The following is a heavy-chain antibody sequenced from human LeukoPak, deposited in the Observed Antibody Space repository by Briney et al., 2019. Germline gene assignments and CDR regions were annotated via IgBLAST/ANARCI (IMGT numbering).Heavy chain of an antibody. CDR1: GGTFSSYA. Sequence: GASVKVSCKASGGTFSSYAISWVRQAPGQGLEWMGGIIPIFGTANYAQKFQGRVTITADESTSTAYMELSRLRSDDTAVYYCARPSGSNYYYYYMDVWGKGTTVTVSS. V-gene: IGHV1-69*13. CDR2: IIPIFGTA. CDR3: ARPSGSNYYYYYMDV. J-gene: IGHJ6*03. D-gene: IGHD3-10*01.